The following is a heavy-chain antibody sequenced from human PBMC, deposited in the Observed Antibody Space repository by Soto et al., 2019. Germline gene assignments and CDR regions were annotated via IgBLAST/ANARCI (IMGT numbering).Heavy chain of an antibody. CDR1: GGSISSYY. J-gene: IGHJ3*02. Sequence: QVQLQESGPGLVKPSETLSLTCTDSGGSISSYYWCWVRQPQGKGLEWIEYIYYSGITNYTPSLKSRVTISVDTSKNQCSLKLSSVTAADTAVYYCAIRWGDSFDIWGQGTMVTVSS. CDR2: IYYSGIT. V-gene: IGHV4-59*01. D-gene: IGHD4-17*01. CDR3: AIRWGDSFDI.